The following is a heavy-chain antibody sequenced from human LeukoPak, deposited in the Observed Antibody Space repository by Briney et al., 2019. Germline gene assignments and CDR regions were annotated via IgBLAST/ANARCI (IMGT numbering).Heavy chain of an antibody. Sequence: PSETLSLTCTVSGGSISSYYWSWIRQPPGKGLEWIGYIYYSGSTNYNPSLKSRVTISVDTSKNQFSLKLSSVTAADTAVYYCARQRYSSSWYFPFDYWGQGTLVTVSS. CDR3: ARQRYSSSWYFPFDY. CDR2: IYYSGST. D-gene: IGHD6-13*01. J-gene: IGHJ4*02. CDR1: GGSISSYY. V-gene: IGHV4-59*08.